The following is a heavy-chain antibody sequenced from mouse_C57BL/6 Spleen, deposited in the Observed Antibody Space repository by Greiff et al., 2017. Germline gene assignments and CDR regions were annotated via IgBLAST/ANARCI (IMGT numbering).Heavy chain of an antibody. J-gene: IGHJ1*03. Sequence: QVQLQQSGAELVKPGASVKMSCKASGYTFTTYPIEWMKQNHGKSLEWIGNFHPYNDDTKYNEKFKGKATLTVEKSSSTVYWELSRLTSDDSAVYYCARRNYYYGSSYGWYFDVWGTGTTVTVSS. V-gene: IGHV1-47*01. CDR2: FHPYNDDT. CDR3: ARRNYYYGSSYGWYFDV. D-gene: IGHD1-1*01. CDR1: GYTFTTYP.